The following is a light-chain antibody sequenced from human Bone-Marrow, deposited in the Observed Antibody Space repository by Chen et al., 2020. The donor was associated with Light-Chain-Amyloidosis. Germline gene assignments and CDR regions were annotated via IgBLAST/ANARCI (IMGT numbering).Light chain of an antibody. CDR1: DLPPKS. Sequence: SYELTQPPSVSVSPGQTARITCSGDDLPPKSAYWYQQKPGQAPVLVIHRDTERHAGISARFSGSSSRTTATLSIRGVQGEDEADYHCQSAESSGTYEVIFGGGSKLTVL. CDR3: QSAESSGTYEVI. J-gene: IGLJ2*01. CDR2: RDT. V-gene: IGLV3-25*03.